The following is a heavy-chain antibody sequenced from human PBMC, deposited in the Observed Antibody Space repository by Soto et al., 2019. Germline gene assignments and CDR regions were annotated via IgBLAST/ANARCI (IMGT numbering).Heavy chain of an antibody. CDR2: INSDGSST. Sequence: GGSLRLSCVASGFTFSSYWMHWVRQAPGKGLVWLARINSDGSSTSYADSVKGRFTISRDNAENTLYLQMNSLRADDTALYYCASPGAVADSTDYWGQGTLVTVSS. CDR3: ASPGAVADSTDY. CDR1: GFTFSSYW. V-gene: IGHV3-74*01. D-gene: IGHD6-19*01. J-gene: IGHJ4*02.